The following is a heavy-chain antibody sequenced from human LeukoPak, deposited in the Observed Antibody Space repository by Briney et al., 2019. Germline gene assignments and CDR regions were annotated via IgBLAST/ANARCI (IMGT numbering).Heavy chain of an antibody. Sequence: SQTLSLTCAISGDSISRNTITWNWIRQSPSRGLEWLGRTYYRSKWYNDYAVSVKSRITINPDTSKNQFSLQLNSVTPEDTAVYYCARVVGATGYFDYWGQGTLVTVSS. CDR2: TYYRSKWYN. D-gene: IGHD1-26*01. V-gene: IGHV6-1*01. J-gene: IGHJ4*02. CDR1: GDSISRNTIT. CDR3: ARVVGATGYFDY.